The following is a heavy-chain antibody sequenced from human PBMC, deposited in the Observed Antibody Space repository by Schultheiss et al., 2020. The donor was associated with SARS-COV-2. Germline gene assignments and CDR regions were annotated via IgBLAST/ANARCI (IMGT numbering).Heavy chain of an antibody. CDR2: ISYDGSNK. CDR1: GFTFSSYG. Sequence: GGSLRLSCAASGFTFSSYGMHWVRQAPGKGLEWVAVISYDGSNKYYADSVKGRFTISRDNSKNTLYLQMNSLRAEDTAVYYCAKALEYSSSWYSRYYYYYGMDVWGQGTTVTVSS. V-gene: IGHV3-30*18. CDR3: AKALEYSSSWYSRYYYYYGMDV. J-gene: IGHJ6*02. D-gene: IGHD6-13*01.